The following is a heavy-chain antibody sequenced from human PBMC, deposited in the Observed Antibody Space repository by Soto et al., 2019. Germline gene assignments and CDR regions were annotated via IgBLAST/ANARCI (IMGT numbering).Heavy chain of an antibody. D-gene: IGHD2-2*01. Sequence: GGSLRLSCAASGFTFSSYGMHWARQAPGKGLEWVGVIWYDGINKYYADSVKGRFTISRDNSKNTLYLQMKSLRAEDTAVYYCARDAYCSSTSCYEDYYYGMDVWGQGTTVTVSS. CDR2: IWYDGINK. CDR3: ARDAYCSSTSCYEDYYYGMDV. CDR1: GFTFSSYG. V-gene: IGHV3-33*08. J-gene: IGHJ6*02.